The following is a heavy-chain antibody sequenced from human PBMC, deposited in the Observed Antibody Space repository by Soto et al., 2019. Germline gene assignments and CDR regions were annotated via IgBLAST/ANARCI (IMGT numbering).Heavy chain of an antibody. V-gene: IGHV4-59*08. Sequence: SETLSLTCTVSGGSISSYYWSWIRQPPGEGLEWIGHIYYSGSTNNNPSLRSQVAISLDTSKNHFSLTLSSVTAADTAVYYCARGPSGDKVHYWGQGALVTVSS. CDR1: GGSISSYY. CDR2: IYYSGST. D-gene: IGHD7-27*01. CDR3: ARGPSGDKVHY. J-gene: IGHJ4*02.